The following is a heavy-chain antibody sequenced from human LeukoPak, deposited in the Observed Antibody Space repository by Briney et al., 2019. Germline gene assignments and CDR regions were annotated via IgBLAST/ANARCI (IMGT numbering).Heavy chain of an antibody. CDR3: ASSGNYRFDY. J-gene: IGHJ4*02. V-gene: IGHV6-1*01. D-gene: IGHD1-7*01. Sequence: SQTLSLTCAISGDSVSSNSVAWNWIRQSPSRGLEWLGKTYYRSKWYNAYADSVKSRITINPDTSKNQFSLQLNSLTPEDTAVYYCASSGNYRFDYWGQGTLVTVSS. CDR2: TYYRSKWYN. CDR1: GDSVSSNSVA.